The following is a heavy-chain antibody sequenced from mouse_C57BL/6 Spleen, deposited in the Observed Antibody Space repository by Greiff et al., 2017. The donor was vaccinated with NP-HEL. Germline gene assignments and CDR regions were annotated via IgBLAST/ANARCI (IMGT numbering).Heavy chain of an antibody. J-gene: IGHJ3*01. V-gene: IGHV5-4*01. CDR1: GFTFSSYA. Sequence: EVKLVESGGGLVKPGGSLKLSCAASGFTFSSYAMSWVRQTPEKRLEWVATISDGGSYTYYPDNVKGRFTISRDNAKNNLYLQMSHLKSEDTAMYYCARDRGKLGLWFAYWGQGTLVTVSA. CDR3: ARDRGKLGLWFAY. CDR2: ISDGGSYT. D-gene: IGHD4-1*01.